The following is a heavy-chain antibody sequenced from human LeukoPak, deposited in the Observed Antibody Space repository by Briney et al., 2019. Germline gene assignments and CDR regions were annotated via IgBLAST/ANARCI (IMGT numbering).Heavy chain of an antibody. D-gene: IGHD2-2*02. Sequence: ASVKVSCKASGGTFSSYAISWVRQAPGQGLEWMGGIIPIFGTANYAQKFQGRVTITTDESTSTAYMELSSPRSEDTAVYYCARAVVEPAAIYGNWFDPWGQGTLVTVSS. CDR3: ARAVVEPAAIYGNWFDP. CDR1: GGTFSSYA. V-gene: IGHV1-69*05. J-gene: IGHJ5*02. CDR2: IIPIFGTA.